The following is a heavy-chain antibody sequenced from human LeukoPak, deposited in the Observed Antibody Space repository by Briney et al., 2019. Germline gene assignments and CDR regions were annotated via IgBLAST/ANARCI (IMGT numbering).Heavy chain of an antibody. Sequence: ASVKVSCKASGYTFTSYGISWVRQAPGQGLEWMGWISAYNGNTNYAQKLQGRVTMTTDTSTSAAYMELRSLRSDDTAVYYCARVKSIAAAGSPDAFDYWGQGTLVTVSS. CDR1: GYTFTSYG. V-gene: IGHV1-18*01. CDR3: ARVKSIAAAGSPDAFDY. J-gene: IGHJ4*02. D-gene: IGHD6-13*01. CDR2: ISAYNGNT.